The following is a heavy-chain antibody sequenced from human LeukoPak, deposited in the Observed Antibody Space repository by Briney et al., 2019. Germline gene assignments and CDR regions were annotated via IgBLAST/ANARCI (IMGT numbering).Heavy chain of an antibody. J-gene: IGHJ5*02. D-gene: IGHD5-24*01. CDR1: GESFSGYY. CDR3: ATKMATIHSNWFDP. CDR2: INHSGST. Sequence: SETLSLTCAVYGESFSGYYWSWIRQPPGKGLEWIGEINHSGSTNYNPSLKSRVTISVDTSKNQFSLKLSSVTAADTAVYYCATKMATIHSNWFDPWGQGTLVTVSS. V-gene: IGHV4-34*01.